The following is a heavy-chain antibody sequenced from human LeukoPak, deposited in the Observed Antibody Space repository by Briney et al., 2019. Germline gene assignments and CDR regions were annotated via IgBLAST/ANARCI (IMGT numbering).Heavy chain of an antibody. V-gene: IGHV3-48*04. Sequence: GGSLRLSCAASGFTFSTYSMNWVRQAPGKGLEWVSYISSSGSPIYYADSVKGRFTISRDNAQNSLFLQMNSLRAEDTAIYYCARGPSGGNNLWMDYWGQGTLVTVSS. CDR3: ARGPSGGNNLWMDY. J-gene: IGHJ4*02. CDR1: GFTFSTYS. D-gene: IGHD1-20*01. CDR2: ISSSGSPI.